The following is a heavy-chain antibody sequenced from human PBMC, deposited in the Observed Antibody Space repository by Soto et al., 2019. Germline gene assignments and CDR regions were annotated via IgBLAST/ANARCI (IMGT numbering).Heavy chain of an antibody. CDR2: IYHSGST. CDR1: GGSISSGGYS. CDR3: ARASTTVTTLDY. J-gene: IGHJ4*02. Sequence: LSLTCAVSGGSISSGGYSWSWIRQPPGKGLEWIGYIYHSGSTYYNPSLKSRVAISVDRSKNQFSLKLSSVTAADTAVYYCARASTTVTTLDYWGQGTLVTVSS. V-gene: IGHV4-30-2*01. D-gene: IGHD4-17*01.